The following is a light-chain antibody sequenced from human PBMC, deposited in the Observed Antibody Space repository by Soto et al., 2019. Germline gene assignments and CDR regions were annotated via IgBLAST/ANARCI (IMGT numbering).Light chain of an antibody. V-gene: IGLV2-14*01. CDR3: SSYTINSTVV. Sequence: QSALTQPASVSGSPGQSITISCTGTSSDVGGYNYVSWYQQHPGKAPKLMIYEVSSRPSGVSDRFSVSKAGNTASLTIYGLQAEDEADYYCSSYTINSTVVFGGGTKVTVL. CDR2: EVS. J-gene: IGLJ2*01. CDR1: SSDVGGYNY.